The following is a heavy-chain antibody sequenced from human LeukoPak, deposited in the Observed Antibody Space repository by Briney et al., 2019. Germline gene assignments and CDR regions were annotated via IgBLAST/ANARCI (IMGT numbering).Heavy chain of an antibody. CDR3: ARDGYSSSWYIGGTRGWFDP. Sequence: SETLSLTCTVSGGSISSSSYYWGWIRQPPGKGLEWIGSIYYTGSTYYNPPLKSRVTISVDTSNNQFSLKLSSVTAADTAVYYCARDGYSSSWYIGGTRGWFDPWGQGTLVTVSS. CDR1: GGSISSSSYY. V-gene: IGHV4-39*07. CDR2: IYYTGST. J-gene: IGHJ5*02. D-gene: IGHD6-13*01.